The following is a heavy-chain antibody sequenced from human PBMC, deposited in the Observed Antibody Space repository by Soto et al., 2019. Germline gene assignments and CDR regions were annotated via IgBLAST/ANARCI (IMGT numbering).Heavy chain of an antibody. D-gene: IGHD2-2*02. J-gene: IGHJ5*02. Sequence: SETLSLTCTVSGGSISSSSYYWGWIRQPPGTGLEWIGSIYYSGSTYYNPSLKSRVTISVDTSKNQFSLKLSSVTAADTAVYYCARLYVVVVPAAIRPGWFDPWGQGTLVTVSS. CDR1: GGSISSSSYY. CDR2: IYYSGST. CDR3: ARLYVVVVPAAIRPGWFDP. V-gene: IGHV4-39*01.